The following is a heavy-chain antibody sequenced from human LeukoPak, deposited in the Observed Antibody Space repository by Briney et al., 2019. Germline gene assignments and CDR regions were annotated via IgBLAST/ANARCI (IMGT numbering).Heavy chain of an antibody. CDR3: ARDIVGGTYFDY. CDR1: GGTFSSYA. CDR2: IIPILGIA. Sequence: SVKLSCKAAGGTFSSYAISWVRQPPGQGLGWMGRIIPILGIANYAQKFQGRVTITADKSTSTAYMELSSLRSEDRAVYYCARDIVGGTYFDYWGQGTLVTVSS. V-gene: IGHV1-69*04. D-gene: IGHD1-26*01. J-gene: IGHJ4*02.